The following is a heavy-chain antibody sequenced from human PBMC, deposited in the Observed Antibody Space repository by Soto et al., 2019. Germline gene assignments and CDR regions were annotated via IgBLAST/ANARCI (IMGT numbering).Heavy chain of an antibody. CDR1: GFTFSSYA. CDR3: AKDRSTYYLVPPFDP. D-gene: IGHD3-10*01. CDR2: ISGSGGST. Sequence: LRLSCAASGFTFSSYAMSWVRQAPGKGLEWVSAISGSGGSTYYADSVKGRFTISRDNSKNTLYLQMNSLRAEDTALYYCAKDRSTYYLVPPFDPWGQGTLVTVSS. V-gene: IGHV3-23*01. J-gene: IGHJ5*02.